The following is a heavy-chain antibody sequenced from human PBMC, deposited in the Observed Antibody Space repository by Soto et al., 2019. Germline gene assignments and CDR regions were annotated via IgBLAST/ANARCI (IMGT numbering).Heavy chain of an antibody. V-gene: IGHV1-46*01. CDR3: ARVHVQTPEVLRIMDHYYGMDV. Sequence: ASVKVSCKASGYTFTSYYMHWVRQAPGQGLEWMGIINPSGGSTSYAQKFQGRVTMTRDTSTSTVYMELSSLRSEDTAVYYCARVHVQTPEVLRIMDHYYGMDVWGQGTTVTVSS. J-gene: IGHJ6*02. CDR2: INPSGGST. CDR1: GYTFTSYY. D-gene: IGHD3-16*01.